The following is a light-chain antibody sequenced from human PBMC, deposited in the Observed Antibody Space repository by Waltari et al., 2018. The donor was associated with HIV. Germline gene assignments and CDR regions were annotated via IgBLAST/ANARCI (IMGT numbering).Light chain of an antibody. CDR2: AAS. J-gene: IGKJ4*01. CDR3: QQSYSTLLT. Sequence: DIQMTQSPSSLSASVGDRVTITCRASQSISSYLNWYQQKPGKAPKLLIYAASSLQSGVPSRFSGSGSGTDFTLTISSLHPEDFAPYYCQQSYSTLLTFGGGTKVEIK. CDR1: QSISSY. V-gene: IGKV1-39*01.